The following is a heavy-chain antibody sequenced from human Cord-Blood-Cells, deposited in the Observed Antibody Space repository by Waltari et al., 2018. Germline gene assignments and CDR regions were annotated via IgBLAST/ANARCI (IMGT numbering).Heavy chain of an antibody. J-gene: IGHJ4*02. CDR1: GGSISSSSYY. Sequence: QLQLQESGPGLVKHSETLSLTCTVPGGSISSSSYYWGWIRQAPGKALECIGSIYYSGSTYYNPSLKSRVTISVDTSKNQFSLKLSSVTAADTAVYYCARQEYCGGDCYYDYWGQGTLVTVSS. D-gene: IGHD2-21*02. CDR3: ARQEYCGGDCYYDY. CDR2: IYYSGST. V-gene: IGHV4-39*07.